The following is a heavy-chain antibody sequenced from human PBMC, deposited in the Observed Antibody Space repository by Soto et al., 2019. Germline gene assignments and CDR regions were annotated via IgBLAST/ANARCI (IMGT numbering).Heavy chain of an antibody. Sequence: PGGSLRLSCAASGFTFSSYAMHWVRQAPGKGLEWVAVISYDGSNKYYADSVKGRFTISRDNSKNTLYLQMNSLRAEDTAVYYCATYTVTPRDYYYYGMDVWGQGTTVTVSS. V-gene: IGHV3-30-3*01. CDR3: ATYTVTPRDYYYYGMDV. CDR1: GFTFSSYA. J-gene: IGHJ6*02. D-gene: IGHD4-17*01. CDR2: ISYDGSNK.